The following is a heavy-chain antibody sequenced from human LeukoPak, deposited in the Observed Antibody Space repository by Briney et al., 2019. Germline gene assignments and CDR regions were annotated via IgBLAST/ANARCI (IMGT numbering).Heavy chain of an antibody. V-gene: IGHV1-69*13. D-gene: IGHD1-1*01. CDR2: IIPIFGTA. CDR1: GGTFSSYA. Sequence: ASVKVPCKASGGTFSSYAISWVRQAPGQGLEWMGGIIPIFGTANYAQKFQGRVTITADESTSTAYMELSSLRSEDTAVYYCARGPTGYNWNDVSLRGYYYYYMDVWGKGTTVTVSS. J-gene: IGHJ6*03. CDR3: ARGPTGYNWNDVSLRGYYYYYMDV.